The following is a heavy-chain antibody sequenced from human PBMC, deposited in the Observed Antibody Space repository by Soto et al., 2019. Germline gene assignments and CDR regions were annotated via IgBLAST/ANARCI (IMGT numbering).Heavy chain of an antibody. CDR2: VKDDGTTT. J-gene: IGHJ4*02. V-gene: IGHV3-7*03. CDR3: ASLNWVVPPTGP. D-gene: IGHD2-2*01. CDR1: GFAYSAYY. Sequence: EVQLVESGGGLVQPGGSLRLSCSASGFAYSAYYMNWVRPAPGKGLEWVANVKDDGTTTFYADSVRGRFTISRDNAKDSLYLQMNSLRAVDTAVYYCASLNWVVPPTGPWGQGTLVTVSS.